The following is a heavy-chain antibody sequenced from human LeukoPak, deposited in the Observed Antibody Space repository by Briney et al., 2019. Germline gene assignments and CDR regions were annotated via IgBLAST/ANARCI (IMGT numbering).Heavy chain of an antibody. CDR1: GFTFSSYW. J-gene: IGHJ4*02. V-gene: IGHV3-21*01. Sequence: GGSLRLSCAASGFTFSSYWMHWVRQAPGKGLEWVASITSTSTYIYYADSVQGRFAVSRDNAKNSLYLQMNSLRAEDTAVFYCVRRGPNNSGLDYWGQGTLVTVSS. CDR3: VRRGPNNSGLDY. CDR2: ITSTSTYI. D-gene: IGHD5-12*01.